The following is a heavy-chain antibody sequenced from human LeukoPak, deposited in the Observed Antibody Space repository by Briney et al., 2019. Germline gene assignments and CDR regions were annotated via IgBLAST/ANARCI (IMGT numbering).Heavy chain of an antibody. CDR2: MNPNSGNT. CDR1: GYTFTSYD. CDR3: ARGHGVWYYFDSSGSLFDY. J-gene: IGHJ4*02. D-gene: IGHD3-22*01. Sequence: GASVKVSCKASGYTFTSYDINWVRQVTGQGLEWMGWMNPNSGNTGYAQKFQGRVTMTRNTSISTAYLEMSSLTSEDTAVYYCARGHGVWYYFDSSGSLFDYWGQGTLVTVSS. V-gene: IGHV1-8*01.